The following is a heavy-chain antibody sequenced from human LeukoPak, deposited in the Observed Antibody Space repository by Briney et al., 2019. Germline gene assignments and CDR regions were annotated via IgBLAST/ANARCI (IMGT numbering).Heavy chain of an antibody. Sequence: PGGSLRLACAASGFSFSNYWMYWVRQPPGKGLVWVSRINGGGSTTSYAASVKGRFIISSANAKNTSYVQMNDLSADDSAVYCCVGGVVEGRNHWGRGNVASV. CDR1: GFSFSNYW. CDR3: VGGVVEGRNH. V-gene: IGHV3-74*01. CDR2: INGGGSTT. D-gene: IGHD2-21*01. J-gene: IGHJ5*02.